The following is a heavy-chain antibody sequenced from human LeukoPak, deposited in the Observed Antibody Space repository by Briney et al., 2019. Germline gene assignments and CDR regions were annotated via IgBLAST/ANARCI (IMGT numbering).Heavy chain of an antibody. J-gene: IGHJ6*03. D-gene: IGHD5-18*01. Sequence: SETLSLTCAVYGGSFSGYYWSWIRQPPGKGLEWIGEINHSGSTNYNPSLKSRVTISVDTSKNQFSLKLSSVTAADTAVYYCARATEGGYTYDYFYYYYMDVWGKGTTVTISS. CDR3: ARATEGGYTYDYFYYYYMDV. CDR1: GGSFSGYY. CDR2: INHSGST. V-gene: IGHV4-34*01.